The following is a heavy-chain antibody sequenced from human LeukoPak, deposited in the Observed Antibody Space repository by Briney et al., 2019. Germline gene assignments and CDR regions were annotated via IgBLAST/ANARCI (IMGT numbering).Heavy chain of an antibody. CDR1: GGPISSGHYY. J-gene: IGHJ5*02. CDR2: IYYSGST. D-gene: IGHD2-15*01. V-gene: IGHV4-30-4*01. Sequence: PSETLSLTCTVSGGPISSGHYYWSWIRQPPGKGLEWIGYIYYSGSTYYNQSLKSRVTISVDTSKNQFSLKLSSVTAADTAVYYCARTVVVGGWFDPWGKGTLVPVSS. CDR3: ARTVVVGGWFDP.